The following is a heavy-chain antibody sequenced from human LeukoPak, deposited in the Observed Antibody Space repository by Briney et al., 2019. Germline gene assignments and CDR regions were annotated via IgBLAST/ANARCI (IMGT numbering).Heavy chain of an antibody. V-gene: IGHV1-2*02. Sequence: ASVKVSCKASGYTFTGYYMHWVRQAPGQGLEWMGWINPNTGVTNYAQKFQGRVTLTRDTSIITAYMELTRLRFDDTAVYYCARDRTTVTTGYYGMDVWGQGTTVTVSS. J-gene: IGHJ6*02. CDR2: INPNTGVT. CDR1: GYTFTGYY. CDR3: ARDRTTVTTGYYGMDV. D-gene: IGHD4-17*01.